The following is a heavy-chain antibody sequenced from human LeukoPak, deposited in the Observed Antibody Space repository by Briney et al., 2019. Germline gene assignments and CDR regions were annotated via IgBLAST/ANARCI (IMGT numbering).Heavy chain of an antibody. Sequence: GGSLRLSCAASGFTFSSYWMHWVRQGPGKGLVWVSRISTDGSSTDYADSVKGRFTISRENAKNTLYLQMNSLRAEDAAVYYCARTRTLPIAGGFDTWGQGSLVTVSS. CDR1: GFTFSSYW. CDR2: ISTDGSST. V-gene: IGHV3-74*01. CDR3: ARTRTLPIAGGFDT. J-gene: IGHJ5*02. D-gene: IGHD3-16*01.